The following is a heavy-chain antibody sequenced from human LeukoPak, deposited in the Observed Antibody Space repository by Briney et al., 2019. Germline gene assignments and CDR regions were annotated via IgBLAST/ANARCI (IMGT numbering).Heavy chain of an antibody. V-gene: IGHV3-53*01. J-gene: IGHJ4*02. CDR1: TFTVASNY. CDR2: IYQGGST. CDR3: ARGRTPEDY. Sequence: PGGSLRLSCAVSTFTVASNYMSWVRQTPGKGLVWVSDIYQGGSTYYSDSVKGRFTISRDISKNTLHLQMNNLRVDDTAVYYCARGRTPEDYWGQGTLVTVSS.